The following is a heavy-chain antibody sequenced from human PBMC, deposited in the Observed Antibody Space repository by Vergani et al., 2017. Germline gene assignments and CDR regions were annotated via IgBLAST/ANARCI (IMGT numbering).Heavy chain of an antibody. V-gene: IGHV4-34*01. D-gene: IGHD6-13*01. CDR2: INHSGST. CDR1: GGSFSGYY. Sequence: QVQLQQWGAGLLKPSETLSLTCAVYGGSFSGYYWSWIRQPPGKGLEWIGEINHSGSTNYNPSLKSRVTISVDTSKNQFSLKLSSVTAADTAVYYCARGNRAYSSSWYSRYNXFDPWGQGTLVTVSS. CDR3: ARGNRAYSSSWYSRYNXFDP. J-gene: IGHJ5*02.